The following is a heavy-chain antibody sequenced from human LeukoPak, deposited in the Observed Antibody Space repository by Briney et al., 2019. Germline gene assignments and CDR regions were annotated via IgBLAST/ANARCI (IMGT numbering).Heavy chain of an antibody. CDR2: INPNSGGT. Sequence: ASVKVSCKASGYTFTGYYMHWVRQAPGQGLEWMGWINPNSGGTNYAQKFQGRVTMTRDTSISTAYMELSWLRSDDTAVYYCARVGLADCVGDCYYPFDYWGQGTLVTVSS. D-gene: IGHD2-21*02. CDR1: GYTFTGYY. CDR3: ARVGLADCVGDCYYPFDY. J-gene: IGHJ4*02. V-gene: IGHV1-2*02.